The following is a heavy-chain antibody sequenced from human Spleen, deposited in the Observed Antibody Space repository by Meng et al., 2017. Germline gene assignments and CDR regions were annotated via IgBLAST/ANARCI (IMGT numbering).Heavy chain of an antibody. D-gene: IGHD6-19*01. Sequence: GESLKISCAASRFTFSSYTMNWVRQAPGKGLEWVSVIYSGGTTYYADSVKGRFTISRDNSKNTLYLQMNRLRAEDTAVYYCARGYDSGWYNYWGRGTLVTVSS. V-gene: IGHV3-66*02. CDR3: ARGYDSGWYNY. J-gene: IGHJ4*02. CDR1: RFTFSSYT. CDR2: IYSGGTT.